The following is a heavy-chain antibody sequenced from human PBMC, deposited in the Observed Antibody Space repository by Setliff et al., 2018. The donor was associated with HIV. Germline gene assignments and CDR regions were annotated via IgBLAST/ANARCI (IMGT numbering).Heavy chain of an antibody. CDR1: GASITSHN. Sequence: SETLSLTCSVSGASITSHNWSWIRQAAGKGLEGIGRIYTRGNTNYNPSLRSRVTMSVDTSKNQFSLKVTSVTAADTAVYYCTRDLWGDDYYYNNMDVWGKGTTVTVSS. CDR2: IYTRGNT. J-gene: IGHJ6*03. CDR3: TRDLWGDDYYYNNMDV. D-gene: IGHD2-21*02. V-gene: IGHV4-4*07.